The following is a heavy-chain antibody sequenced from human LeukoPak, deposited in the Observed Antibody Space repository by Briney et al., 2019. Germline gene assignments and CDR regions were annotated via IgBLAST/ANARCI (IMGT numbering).Heavy chain of an antibody. J-gene: IGHJ4*02. Sequence: GASVKVSCKASGYTFTGYYMHWVRQAPGQGLEWMGWISAYNGNTNYAQKLQGRVTMTTDTSTSTAYMELRSLRSDDTAVYYCARDRYGDYEPADYWGQGTLVTVSS. CDR2: ISAYNGNT. D-gene: IGHD4-17*01. CDR3: ARDRYGDYEPADY. V-gene: IGHV1-18*04. CDR1: GYTFTGYY.